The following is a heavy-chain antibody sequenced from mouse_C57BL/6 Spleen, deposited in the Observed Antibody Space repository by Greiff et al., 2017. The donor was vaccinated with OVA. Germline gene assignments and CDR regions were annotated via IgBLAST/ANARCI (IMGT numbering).Heavy chain of an antibody. Sequence: VQLQQSGPELVKPGASVKISCKASGYAFSSSWMNWVKQRPGKGLEWIGRIYPGDGDTNYNGKFKGKATLTADKSSSTAYMQLSSLTSEDSAVYFCARWGPSGLGYWGQGTTLTVSS. D-gene: IGHD2-13*01. CDR3: ARWGPSGLGY. J-gene: IGHJ2*01. CDR2: IYPGDGDT. V-gene: IGHV1-82*01. CDR1: GYAFSSSW.